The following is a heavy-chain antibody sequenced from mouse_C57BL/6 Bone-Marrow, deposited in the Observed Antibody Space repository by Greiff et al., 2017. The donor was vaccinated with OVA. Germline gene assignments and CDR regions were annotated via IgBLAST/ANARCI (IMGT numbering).Heavy chain of an antibody. D-gene: IGHD1-1*01. CDR3: AGVLLYFDV. Sequence: EVQLVESGGGLVKPGGSLKLSCAASGFTFSSYAMSWVRQTPEKRLEWVATISDGGSYTYYPDNVKGRFTISRDNAKNNPHWQMSHLKSEDTAMYYCAGVLLYFDVWGTGTTVTVSS. CDR2: ISDGGSYT. J-gene: IGHJ1*03. CDR1: GFTFSSYA. V-gene: IGHV5-4*01.